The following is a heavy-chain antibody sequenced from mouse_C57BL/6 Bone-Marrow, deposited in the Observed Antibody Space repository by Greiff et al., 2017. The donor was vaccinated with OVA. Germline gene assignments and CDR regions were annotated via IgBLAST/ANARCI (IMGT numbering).Heavy chain of an antibody. D-gene: IGHD1-1*01. V-gene: IGHV1-81*01. Sequence: VKLMESGAELARPGASVKLSCKASGYTFTSYGISWVKQRTGQGLEWIGEIYPRSGNTYYNEKFKGKATLTADKSSSTAYMELRSLTSEDSAVYFCARKGPSYYYGSSYGYWGQGTTLTVSS. CDR3: ARKGPSYYYGSSYGY. CDR1: GYTFTSYG. CDR2: IYPRSGNT. J-gene: IGHJ2*01.